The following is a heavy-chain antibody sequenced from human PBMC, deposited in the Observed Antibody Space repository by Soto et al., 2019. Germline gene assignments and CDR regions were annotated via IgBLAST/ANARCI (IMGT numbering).Heavy chain of an antibody. J-gene: IGHJ4*02. CDR2: IYYSGST. V-gene: IGHV4-31*03. CDR3: ARGSERRSSGWYPVFDY. D-gene: IGHD6-19*01. Sequence: QVQLQESGPGLVKPSQTLSLTCTVSGGSISSGGYYRSCIRQHPGKGLEWIGYIYYSGSTYYNPSLRSRVTISVDTSKNQFSLKLSSETAADTAVYYCARGSERRSSGWYPVFDYWGQGTLVTVSS. CDR1: GGSISSGGYY.